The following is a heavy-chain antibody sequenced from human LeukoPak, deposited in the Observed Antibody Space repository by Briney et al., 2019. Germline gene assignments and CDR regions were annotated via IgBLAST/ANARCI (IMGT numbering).Heavy chain of an antibody. D-gene: IGHD6-13*01. J-gene: IGHJ4*02. Sequence: GGSLRLSCAASGFTFSSYWMHWVRQAPGKGLVRVSRINSDGSSTSYADSVKGRFTISRDNAKNTLYLQMNSLRAEDTAVYYCARDRGYSSSWYFDYWGQGTLVTVSS. CDR1: GFTFSSYW. CDR3: ARDRGYSSSWYFDY. V-gene: IGHV3-74*01. CDR2: INSDGSST.